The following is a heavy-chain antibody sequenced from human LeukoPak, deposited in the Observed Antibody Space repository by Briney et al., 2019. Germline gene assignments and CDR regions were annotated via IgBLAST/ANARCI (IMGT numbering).Heavy chain of an antibody. D-gene: IGHD1-1*01. J-gene: IGHJ5*02. CDR3: AREWSGPKLP. V-gene: IGHV3-21*01. Sequence: GGCLRLSCAAPGFSLRSYNINWGRPAPREGVEWGSSLSSSSSYIYYADSVKGRFTLSRDNAKTSLYLQMNSLRAEDTAVYYCAREWSGPKLPWGQGTLVTVSS. CDR2: LSSSSSYI. CDR1: GFSLRSYN.